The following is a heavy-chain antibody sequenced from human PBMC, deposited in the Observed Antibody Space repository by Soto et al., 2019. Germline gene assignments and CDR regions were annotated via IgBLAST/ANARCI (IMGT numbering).Heavy chain of an antibody. J-gene: IGHJ6*02. CDR1: GGTFSSYA. Sequence: SVKVSCKASGGTFSSYAISWVRQAPGQGLEWMGGIIPIFGTANYAQKFQGRVTITADESTSTAYMELSSLRSEDTAVYYCARDRSEGYSGSKFRDYGMDVWGQGTTVTVSS. CDR2: IIPIFGTA. CDR3: ARDRSEGYSGSKFRDYGMDV. V-gene: IGHV1-69*13. D-gene: IGHD5-12*01.